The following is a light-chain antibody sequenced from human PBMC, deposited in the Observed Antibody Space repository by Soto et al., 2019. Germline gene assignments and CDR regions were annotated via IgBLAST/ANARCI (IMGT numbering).Light chain of an antibody. Sequence: DIVMTQSPDSLAVSLGERATINCKSSQGVLHSSSNRFSIAWYQQKPGLPPKLIIYWASARESGVPDRFSGGGSGTDFTLTISSLQAEDVAVYYCQQYFSTPTFGQGTKLEVK. CDR1: QGVLHSSSNRFS. J-gene: IGKJ2*01. CDR2: WAS. V-gene: IGKV4-1*01. CDR3: QQYFSTPT.